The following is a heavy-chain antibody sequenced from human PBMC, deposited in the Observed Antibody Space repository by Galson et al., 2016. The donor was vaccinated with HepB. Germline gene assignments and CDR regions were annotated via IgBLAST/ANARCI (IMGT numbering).Heavy chain of an antibody. CDR2: IRGSGGGI. D-gene: IGHD3-16*02. J-gene: IGHJ4*02. Sequence: SLRLSCAGSGFSFSTYAMSWVRQAPGKGLEWVSGIRGSGGGIDYADSVKGRFTISRDNSKNTLYLQMSSLRAEDTAVYYCAKDYVGGSYLLTQFDYWGQGTLVTVSS. V-gene: IGHV3-23*01. CDR1: GFSFSTYA. CDR3: AKDYVGGSYLLTQFDY.